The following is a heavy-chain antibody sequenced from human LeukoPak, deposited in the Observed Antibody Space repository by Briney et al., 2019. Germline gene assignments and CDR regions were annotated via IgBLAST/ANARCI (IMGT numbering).Heavy chain of an antibody. CDR1: GGSISSGGYY. Sequence: PSQTLSLTCTVSGGSISSGGYYWSWIRQPPGKGLEWIGYIYTSGSTNYNPSLKSRVTISVDTSKNQFSLKLSSVTAADTAVYYCARHPPMVRGVWGYYYYYMDVWGKGTTVTVSS. V-gene: IGHV4-61*09. CDR2: IYTSGST. D-gene: IGHD3-10*01. CDR3: ARHPPMVRGVWGYYYYYMDV. J-gene: IGHJ6*03.